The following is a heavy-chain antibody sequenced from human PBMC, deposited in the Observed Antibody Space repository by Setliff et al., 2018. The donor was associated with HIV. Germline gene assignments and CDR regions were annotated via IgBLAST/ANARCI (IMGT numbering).Heavy chain of an antibody. Sequence: ASVKVSCKASGYTFTDYGISWVRQAPGQGLEWMGWINTHSGYTNYAQNVQGRVTVTMDTSTSTAYMELRSLKSDDTAVYYCARGKTWLRFLDYWGQGTLVTVSS. V-gene: IGHV1-18*01. CDR1: GYTFTDYG. CDR3: ARGKTWLRFLDY. J-gene: IGHJ4*02. CDR2: INTHSGYT. D-gene: IGHD5-12*01.